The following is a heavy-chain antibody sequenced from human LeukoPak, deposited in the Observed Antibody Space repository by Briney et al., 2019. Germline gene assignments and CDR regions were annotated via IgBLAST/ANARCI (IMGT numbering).Heavy chain of an antibody. CDR2: IYYSGST. J-gene: IGHJ4*02. CDR3: ARHDFWSGYYTFDY. V-gene: IGHV4-59*08. D-gene: IGHD3-3*01. Sequence: SETLSLTCTVSGGSISSYYWSWIRQPPGKGLEWIGYIYYSGSTNYNPSLKSRVTIPVDTSKNQFSLKLSSVTAADTAVYYCARHDFWSGYYTFDYWGQGTLVTVSS. CDR1: GGSISSYY.